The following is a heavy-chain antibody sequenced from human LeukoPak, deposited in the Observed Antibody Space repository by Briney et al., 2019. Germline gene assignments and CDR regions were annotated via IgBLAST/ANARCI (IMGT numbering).Heavy chain of an antibody. D-gene: IGHD3-22*01. V-gene: IGHV4-39*01. CDR2: IYYSGST. CDR3: ARYATMIVVVNLDAFDI. Sequence: PSETLSLTCTVSGGSISSSSYYWGWIRQPPGKGLEWIGSIYYSGSTYYNPSLKSRVTISVDTSKNQFSLKLSSVTAADTAVYYCARYATMIVVVNLDAFDIWGQGTMVTVSS. CDR1: GGSISSSSYY. J-gene: IGHJ3*02.